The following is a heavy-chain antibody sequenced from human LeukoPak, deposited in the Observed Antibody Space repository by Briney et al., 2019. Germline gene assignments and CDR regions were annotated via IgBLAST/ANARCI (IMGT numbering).Heavy chain of an antibody. CDR3: ARDAMIDDAFDI. D-gene: IGHD3-16*01. V-gene: IGHV3-53*01. Sequence: GGSLRLSCAASGFTVSSNYMSWGRQAPGKGLEWVSVIYSGGSTYYADSVKGRFTISRDNSKNTLYLQMNSPRAEDTAVYYCARDAMIDDAFDIWGQGTMVTVSS. J-gene: IGHJ3*02. CDR1: GFTVSSNY. CDR2: IYSGGST.